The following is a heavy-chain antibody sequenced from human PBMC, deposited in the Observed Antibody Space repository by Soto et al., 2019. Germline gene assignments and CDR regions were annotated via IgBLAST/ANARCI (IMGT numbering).Heavy chain of an antibody. J-gene: IGHJ4*02. V-gene: IGHV3-7*03. CDR2: INQDGSEK. D-gene: IGHD1-26*01. CDR3: ARDYPGGSYYDY. Sequence: PGGSLRLSCEASGFTFSSYWMSWVRQAPGKGLEWVARINQDGSEKYYVDSVKGRFTISRDNAKNSLYLQMNSLRAEDTAVYYCARDYPGGSYYDYWGQGTLVTVSS. CDR1: GFTFSSYW.